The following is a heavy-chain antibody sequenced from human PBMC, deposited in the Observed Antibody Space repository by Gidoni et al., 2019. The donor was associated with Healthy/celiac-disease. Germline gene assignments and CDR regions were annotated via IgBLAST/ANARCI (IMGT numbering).Heavy chain of an antibody. J-gene: IGHJ4*02. Sequence: EVQLVESGGGSVQPGESLRLSCAASGLRFTTYTMNWVRQAPGRGLEWVSHISATGNTVAYADSVKGRFTIARDNDKNSVFLQMNNLRDEDSAVYFCTRGPVTRIPRFDFWGQGTLATVSS. D-gene: IGHD4-17*01. CDR1: GLRFTTYT. CDR3: TRGPVTRIPRFDF. CDR2: ISATGNTV. V-gene: IGHV3-48*02.